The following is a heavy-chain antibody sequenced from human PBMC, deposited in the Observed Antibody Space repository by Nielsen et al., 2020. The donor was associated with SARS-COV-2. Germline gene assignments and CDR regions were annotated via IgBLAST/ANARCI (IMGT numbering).Heavy chain of an antibody. Sequence: GGSLRLSCAASGFTFDDYAMHWVRQAPGKGLEWVSGISWNSGSIGYADSVKGRFTISRDNAENSLYLQMNSLRAEDTALYYCANLRLRTQDAFDIWGQGTMVTVSS. V-gene: IGHV3-9*01. CDR3: ANLRLRTQDAFDI. J-gene: IGHJ3*02. CDR1: GFTFDDYA. D-gene: IGHD1-14*01. CDR2: ISWNSGSI.